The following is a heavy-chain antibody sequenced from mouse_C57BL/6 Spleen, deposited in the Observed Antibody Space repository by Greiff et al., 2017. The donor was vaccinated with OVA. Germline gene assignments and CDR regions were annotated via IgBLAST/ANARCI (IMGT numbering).Heavy chain of an antibody. Sequence: EVKLVESGGGLVQPGGSLKLSCAASGFTFSDYYMYWVRQTPEKRLEWVAYISNGGGSTYYPDTVKGRFTISRDNAKNTLYLQMSRLKSEDTAMYYCSRHEDYDEAWFAYWGPWTLVTVSA. D-gene: IGHD2-4*01. CDR1: GFTFSDYY. V-gene: IGHV5-12*01. CDR2: ISNGGGST. J-gene: IGHJ3*01. CDR3: SRHEDYDEAWFAY.